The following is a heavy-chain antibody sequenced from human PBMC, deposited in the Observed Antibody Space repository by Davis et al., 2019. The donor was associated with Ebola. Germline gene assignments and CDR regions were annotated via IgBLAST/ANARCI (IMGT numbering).Heavy chain of an antibody. Sequence: SVKVSCKASGGTFSSYAISWVRQAPGQGLDWMGGIIPVSGIPKYAQKFQGRVTITADESTSTAYMELSSLRSEDTAMYYCARDRYSDGSGYFFEQSHWGQGTLVTVSS. J-gene: IGHJ4*02. CDR3: ARDRYSDGSGYFFEQSH. V-gene: IGHV1-69*13. CDR1: GGTFSSYA. CDR2: IIPVSGIP. D-gene: IGHD3-22*01.